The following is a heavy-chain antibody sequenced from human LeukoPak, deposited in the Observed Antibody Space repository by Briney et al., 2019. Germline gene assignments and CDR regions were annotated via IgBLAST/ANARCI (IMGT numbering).Heavy chain of an antibody. V-gene: IGHV5-51*01. CDR2: IYPGDSDT. J-gene: IGHJ5*02. Sequence: GESLKISCKTSGYIFTTYWIGWVCQMAGKGLEWMGIIYPGDSDTRYSPSFQGQVTISADKSISTAYLQWSSLKASDTAMYYCARHTRHYDILTGYYNNWFDPWGQGTLVTVSS. CDR3: ARHTRHYDILTGYYNNWFDP. CDR1: GYIFTTYW. D-gene: IGHD3-9*01.